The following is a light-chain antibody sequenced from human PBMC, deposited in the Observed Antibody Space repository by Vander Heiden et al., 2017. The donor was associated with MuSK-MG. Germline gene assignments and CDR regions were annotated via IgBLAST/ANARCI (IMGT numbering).Light chain of an antibody. V-gene: IGKV1-8*01. J-gene: IGKJ1*01. CDR2: AAS. CDR3: QQYYSYPWT. Sequence: AIRMTQSPSSFSASTGDRVTITSRASQGISSYLAWYQQKPGKAPKLLLYAASTLQRGVPSRFSGSGSGTDFTLTISCLQSEDFATYYCQQYYSYPWTFGPGTKVEIK. CDR1: QGISSY.